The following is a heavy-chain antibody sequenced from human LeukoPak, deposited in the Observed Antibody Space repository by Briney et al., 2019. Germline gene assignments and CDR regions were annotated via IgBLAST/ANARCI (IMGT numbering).Heavy chain of an antibody. J-gene: IGHJ3*02. CDR3: AKGRDYGDTKDAFDI. Sequence: GGSLRLSCAASGFTFSSYSMNWVRQAPGKGLEWVSSISSSSSYIYYADSVKGRFTISRDNAKNSLYLQMNSLRAEDTAVYYCAKGRDYGDTKDAFDIWGQGTMVTVSS. CDR1: GFTFSSYS. D-gene: IGHD4-17*01. V-gene: IGHV3-21*04. CDR2: ISSSSSYI.